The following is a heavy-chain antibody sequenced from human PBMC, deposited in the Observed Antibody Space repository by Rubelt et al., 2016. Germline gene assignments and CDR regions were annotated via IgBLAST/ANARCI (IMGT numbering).Heavy chain of an antibody. V-gene: IGHV1-46*01. CDR3: ARDGDGYNSIDY. CDR2: INPRGGST. Sequence: QVQLVQSGAEVKKPGASVKVSCKASGYTFTSYYMHWVRQAPGQGLEWMGIINPRGGSTRYAQKFQGRVTMTRDTSTSTVYMELSSLRSEDTAVYYCARDGDGYNSIDYWGQGTLVTVSS. D-gene: IGHD5-24*01. J-gene: IGHJ4*02. CDR1: GYTFTSYY.